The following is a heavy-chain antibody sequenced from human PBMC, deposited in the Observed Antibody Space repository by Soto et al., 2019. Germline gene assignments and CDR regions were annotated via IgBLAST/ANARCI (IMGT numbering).Heavy chain of an antibody. V-gene: IGHV4-31*03. CDR1: GGSIRSGGYY. J-gene: IGHJ6*02. CDR3: ARDRLMATAGTARHYFGLDV. D-gene: IGHD5-18*01. CDR2: IYYSGST. Sequence: PSETLSLTCTVSGGSIRSGGYYWSWVRQNPRRGLEWIGNIYYSGSTYYNPSLKSRLTISVDTSKNQFSLNLSYVTAADTAVYYCARDRLMATAGTARHYFGLDVWGQGTTVTVSS.